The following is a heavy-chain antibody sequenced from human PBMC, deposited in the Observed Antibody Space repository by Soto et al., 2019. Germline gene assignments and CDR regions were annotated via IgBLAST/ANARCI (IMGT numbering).Heavy chain of an antibody. J-gene: IGHJ4*02. CDR2: IIPIFGTA. Sequence: QVQLVQSGAEVKKPGSSVKVSYKASGGTFSSYAISWVRQAPGQGLEWMGGIIPIFGTANYAQKFQGRVTITADESTSTAYMELSSLRSEDTAVYYCARLKHGFDDSSGYYDWGQGTLVTVSS. D-gene: IGHD3-22*01. V-gene: IGHV1-69*01. CDR3: ARLKHGFDDSSGYYD. CDR1: GGTFSSYA.